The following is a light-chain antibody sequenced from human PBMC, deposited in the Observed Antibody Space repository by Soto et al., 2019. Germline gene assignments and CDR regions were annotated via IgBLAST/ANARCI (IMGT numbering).Light chain of an antibody. CDR1: QDIGDY. CDR3: QMYNSAPQIT. Sequence: DIQMTQSPASLSASVGDRVTTTCRASQDIGDYLAWYQQKPGKVPKVLIYEASTLQSGVPSRFSGSGSGTDFTLTISGLQPEDVATFYCQMYNSAPQITFGGGTKVEIK. V-gene: IGKV1-27*01. CDR2: EAS. J-gene: IGKJ4*01.